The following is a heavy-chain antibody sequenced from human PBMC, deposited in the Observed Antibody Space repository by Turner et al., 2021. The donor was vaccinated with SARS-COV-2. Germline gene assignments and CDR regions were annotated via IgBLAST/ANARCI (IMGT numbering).Heavy chain of an antibody. V-gene: IGHV4-39*01. CDR2: IYYSGST. CDR1: GGSISSNNYY. Sequence: QLQLQESGPGLVKPSETLSLTCTVSGGSISSNNYYWGWIRQPPGKGLEWIGNIYYSGSTYYNPSLKSRVTISVDTSKNQFSLKLSSVTAADTAVYYCARHSPELRGDYFDYWGQGTLVTVSS. D-gene: IGHD1-26*01. J-gene: IGHJ4*02. CDR3: ARHSPELRGDYFDY.